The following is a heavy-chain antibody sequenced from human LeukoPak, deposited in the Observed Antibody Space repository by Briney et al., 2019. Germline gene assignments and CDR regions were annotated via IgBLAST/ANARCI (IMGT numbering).Heavy chain of an antibody. V-gene: IGHV4-34*01. J-gene: IGHJ4*02. CDR3: ARGRTYYYGSGSYLFDY. CDR2: INHSGST. CDR1: GGSFSGYY. D-gene: IGHD3-10*01. Sequence: SETLSLTCAVYGGSFSGYYWSWIRQPPGKGLEWIGEINHSGSTNYNPSLKSRVTISVDTSKNQFSLKLGSVTAADTAVYYCARGRTYYYGSGSYLFDYWGQGTLVTVSS.